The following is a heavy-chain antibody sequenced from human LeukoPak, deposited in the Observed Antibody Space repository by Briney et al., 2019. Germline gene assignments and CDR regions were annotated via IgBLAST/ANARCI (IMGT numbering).Heavy chain of an antibody. Sequence: SETLSLTCTVSGGSISSYYWSWIRQPPGKGLEWIGYIYYSGSTNYNPSLKSRVTTSVDTSKNQFSLKLSSVTAADTAVYYCANADRFCSGSCHVPDAFDFWGQGTMVTVSS. CDR1: GGSISSYY. CDR2: IYYSGST. D-gene: IGHD2-15*01. CDR3: ANADRFCSGSCHVPDAFDF. V-gene: IGHV4-59*12. J-gene: IGHJ3*01.